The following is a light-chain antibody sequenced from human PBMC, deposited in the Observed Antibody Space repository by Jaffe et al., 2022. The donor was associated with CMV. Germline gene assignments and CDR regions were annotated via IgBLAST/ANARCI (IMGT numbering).Light chain of an antibody. CDR3: HQYKNTPVT. V-gene: IGKV1-5*03. Sequence: DIQMTQSPSTLSASVGDRVTITCRASQSVSTWLAWYQQKPGKAPKILIYKVSILESGVPSRFSGSGSGTEFTLTITSLQPDDFATYYCHQYKNTPVTFGGGTKVEIK. CDR1: QSVSTW. J-gene: IGKJ4*01. CDR2: KVS.